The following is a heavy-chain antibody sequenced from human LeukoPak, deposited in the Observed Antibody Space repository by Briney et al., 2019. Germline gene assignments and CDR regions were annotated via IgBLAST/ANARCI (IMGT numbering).Heavy chain of an antibody. D-gene: IGHD3-10*02. Sequence: GGSLRLSCAASGFTFSSYEMNWVRQAPGKGLEWVSYISSSGSTIYYADSVKGRFTIPRDNAENSLYLQMNSLRAEDTAVYYCAELGITMIGGVWGKGTTVTISS. CDR1: GFTFSSYE. J-gene: IGHJ6*04. CDR2: ISSSGSTI. V-gene: IGHV3-48*03. CDR3: AELGITMIGGV.